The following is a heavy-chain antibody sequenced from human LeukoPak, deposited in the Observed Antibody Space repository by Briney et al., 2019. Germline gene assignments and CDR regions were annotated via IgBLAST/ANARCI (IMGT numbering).Heavy chain of an antibody. CDR2: IIPIFGTA. J-gene: IGHJ6*02. V-gene: IGHV1-69*13. CDR3: ARAIVVVTAIPFAYGMDV. CDR1: GDTFSSYA. D-gene: IGHD2-21*02. Sequence: GASVKVSCKASGDTFSSYAISWVRQAPGQGLEWMGGIIPIFGTANYAQKFQGRVTITADESTSTAYMELSSLRSEDTAVYYCARAIVVVTAIPFAYGMDVWGQGTTVTVSS.